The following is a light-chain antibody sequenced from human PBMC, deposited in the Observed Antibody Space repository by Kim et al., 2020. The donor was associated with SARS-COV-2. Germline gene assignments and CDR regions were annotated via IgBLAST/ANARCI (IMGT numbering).Light chain of an antibody. CDR1: SSDVGGYNH. J-gene: IGLJ1*01. CDR2: DVI. V-gene: IGLV2-14*01. CDR3: SSYTSSSNYV. Sequence: QSALTQPASVSGSPGQSITISCTGTSSDVGGYNHVSWYQQHPGKAPKLMIYDVIKRPSGVSNRFSGSKSGNTASLTISGLQAEDVADYYCSSYTSSSNYVFGTGTKVTVL.